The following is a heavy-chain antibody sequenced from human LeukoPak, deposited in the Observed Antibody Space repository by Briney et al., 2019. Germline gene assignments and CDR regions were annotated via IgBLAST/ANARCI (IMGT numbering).Heavy chain of an antibody. Sequence: GGSLRLSRAASGFSFSTYSMNWVRQAPGKGLEWISYIGSNSVIYYADSVRGRFTISRDNAKNSLYLQMNSLRDEDTAVYYCARDWSYSFDYWGQGTLVSVSS. CDR2: IGSNSVI. D-gene: IGHD4-11*01. J-gene: IGHJ4*02. CDR3: ARDWSYSFDY. V-gene: IGHV3-48*02. CDR1: GFSFSTYS.